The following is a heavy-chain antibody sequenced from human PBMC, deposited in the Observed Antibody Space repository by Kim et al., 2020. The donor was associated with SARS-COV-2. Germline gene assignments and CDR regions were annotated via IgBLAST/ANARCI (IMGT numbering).Heavy chain of an antibody. CDR2: LSYDGNNR. V-gene: IGHV3-30*18. Sequence: GGSLRLSCAASGFTFSSYAMHWVRQAPGKGVEWVAGLSYDGNNRYNADSVKGRFTISRDNSQNTLYLQMNSLRSDDTAICYCAKDLFMARGGVFDSWGQGTLVSVSS. CDR1: GFTFSSYA. CDR3: AKDLFMARGGVFDS. D-gene: IGHD3-10*01. J-gene: IGHJ4*02.